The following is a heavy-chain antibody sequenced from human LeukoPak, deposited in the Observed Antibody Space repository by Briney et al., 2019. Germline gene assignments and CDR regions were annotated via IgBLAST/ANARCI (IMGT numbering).Heavy chain of an antibody. CDR3: ARVRGGCSGGSCYSDY. CDR2: MNPNSGNT. V-gene: IGHV1-8*03. CDR1: GYTFTSHD. Sequence: VASVKVSCKASGYTFTSHDINWVRQATGQGLEWMGWMNPNSGNTGYAQKFQGRVTITRNTSISTAYMELSSLRSEDTAVYYCARVRGGCSGGSCYSDYWGQGTLVTVSS. D-gene: IGHD2-15*01. J-gene: IGHJ4*02.